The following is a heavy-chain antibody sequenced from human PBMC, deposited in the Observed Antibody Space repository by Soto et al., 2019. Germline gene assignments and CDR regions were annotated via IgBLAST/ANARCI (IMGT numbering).Heavy chain of an antibody. J-gene: IGHJ4*02. CDR2: INPGSVTR. V-gene: IGHV3-48*02. CDR3: VRAGKGNSYGYFY. CDR1: GLTFTTYN. D-gene: IGHD5-18*01. Sequence: EVQLVESGGGLGQPGGSLRLSCAVSGLTFTTYNFNWVRQAPGKGLEWISFINPGSVTRHYADSVKGRFTISRDNAKNSLYLQMNSLTDAETAVYDCVRAGKGNSYGYFYWGQGTLVTVSS.